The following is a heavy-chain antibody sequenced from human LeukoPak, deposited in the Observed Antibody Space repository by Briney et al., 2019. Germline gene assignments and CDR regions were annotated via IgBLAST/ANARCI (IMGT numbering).Heavy chain of an antibody. J-gene: IGHJ5*02. CDR3: ARGKGYALSYFDP. Sequence: ASVKVSCKASGGTFSSYAISWVRQAPGQGLEWMGIISPSGDGTTFAQKFQGRLSMTEDTSTSTVYMQLSSLRSDDTAIYYCARGKGYALSYFDPWGPGTLVTVTS. V-gene: IGHV1-46*01. D-gene: IGHD3-16*01. CDR2: ISPSGDGT. CDR1: GGTFSSYA.